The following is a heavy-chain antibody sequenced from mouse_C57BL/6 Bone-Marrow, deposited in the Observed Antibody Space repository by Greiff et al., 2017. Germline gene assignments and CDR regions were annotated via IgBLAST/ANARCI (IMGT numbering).Heavy chain of an antibody. CDR1: GFTFSSYA. Sequence: EVKVVESGEGLVKPGGSLKLSCAASGFTFSSYAMSWVRQTPEKRLEWVAYLSSGGDYIYYADTVKGRFTISRDNARNTLYMQMSSLKSEDTAMYYCTRDGILCGGYYFDYWGQGTTLTVSS. CDR3: TRDGILCGGYYFDY. D-gene: IGHD1-1*02. V-gene: IGHV5-9-1*02. J-gene: IGHJ2*01. CDR2: LSSGGDYI.